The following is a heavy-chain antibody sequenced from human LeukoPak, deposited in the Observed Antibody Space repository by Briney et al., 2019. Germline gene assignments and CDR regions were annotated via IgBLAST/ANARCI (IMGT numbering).Heavy chain of an antibody. D-gene: IGHD4-17*01. Sequence: ASVKVSCKASGGTFSSYAISWVRQAPGQGLEWMGGIIPIFGTANYAQKSQGRVTITADESTSTAYMELSSLRSEDTAVYYCARGTQYGDYSDAFDIWGQGTMVTVSS. CDR1: GGTFSSYA. CDR3: ARGTQYGDYSDAFDI. J-gene: IGHJ3*02. V-gene: IGHV1-69*13. CDR2: IIPIFGTA.